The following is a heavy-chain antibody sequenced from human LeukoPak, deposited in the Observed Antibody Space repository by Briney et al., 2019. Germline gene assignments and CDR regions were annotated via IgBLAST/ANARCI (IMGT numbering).Heavy chain of an antibody. J-gene: IGHJ4*02. CDR3: VKHPIIAARPSYFDY. CDR2: ISGSGGST. D-gene: IGHD6-6*01. V-gene: IGHV3-23*01. Sequence: GGSLRLSSAASRFTFTSFAMSWVRQAPGKGLEWVSGISGSGGSTYHADSVKGRFTISIDNSKNTLYLQMNNLRAGDSAVYRSVKHPIIAARPSYFDYWGQGTLVTVSS. CDR1: RFTFTSFA.